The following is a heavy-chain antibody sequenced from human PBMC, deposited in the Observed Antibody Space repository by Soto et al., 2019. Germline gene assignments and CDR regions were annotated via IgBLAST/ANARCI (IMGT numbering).Heavy chain of an antibody. V-gene: IGHV4-59*01. CDR3: ASVTFGGIVLAH. J-gene: IGHJ4*02. D-gene: IGHD3-16*01. CDR1: AASFSKYY. Sequence: SETLSLTCTVSAASFSKYYWTWIRQPPGKGLEWIGYIYFNGNTKYNPSLEGRLTISIDTSKREFSLKLTSVTAADAAVYYCASVTFGGIVLAHWGQGTLVTVSS. CDR2: IYFNGNT.